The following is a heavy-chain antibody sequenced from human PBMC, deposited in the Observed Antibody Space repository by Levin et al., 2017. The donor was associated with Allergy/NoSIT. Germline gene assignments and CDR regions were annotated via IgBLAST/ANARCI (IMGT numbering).Heavy chain of an antibody. CDR2: IRSSSSAI. Sequence: GGSLRLSCAASGFTFSSYSMNWVRQAPGKGLEWVSYIRSSSSAIYYADSVKGRFTISRDNAKNSLYLQMNSLRAEDTAVYYCAREGYSSSWNYGMDVWGQGTTVIVSS. CDR1: GFTFSSYS. D-gene: IGHD6-13*01. J-gene: IGHJ6*02. CDR3: AREGYSSSWNYGMDV. V-gene: IGHV3-48*01.